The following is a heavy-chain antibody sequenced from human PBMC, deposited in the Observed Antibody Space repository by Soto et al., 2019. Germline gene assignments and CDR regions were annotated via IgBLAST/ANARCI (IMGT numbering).Heavy chain of an antibody. CDR2: ISGSGGST. D-gene: IGHD3-10*01. V-gene: IGHV3-23*01. CDR3: AKGYGSGSLTYYYYYMDV. CDR1: GFTFSSYA. J-gene: IGHJ6*03. Sequence: GGSLRLSCAASGFTFSSYAMSWVRQAPGKGLEWVSAISGSGGSTYYADSVKGRFTISRDNSKNTLYLQMNSLRAEDTAVYYCAKGYGSGSLTYYYYYMDVWGKGTTVTVSS.